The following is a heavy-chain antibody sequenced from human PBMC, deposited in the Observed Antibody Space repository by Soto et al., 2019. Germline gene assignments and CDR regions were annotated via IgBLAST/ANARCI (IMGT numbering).Heavy chain of an antibody. CDR3: ARQNLDYYTAGSYSNWFDP. CDR1: GGSVNSDGYF. CDR2: VYRTGNT. V-gene: IGHV4-39*01. J-gene: IGHJ5*02. D-gene: IGHD3-10*01. Sequence: QLQLQGSGPGLVKPSETLSLTCTVAGGSVNSDGYFWALIRQPPGKGLEWIGSVYRTGNTYSNLSLESRVSMSVDTSQSQFSLTLRSVTAADTAVYYCARQNLDYYTAGSYSNWFDPWCQGHLVTVSS.